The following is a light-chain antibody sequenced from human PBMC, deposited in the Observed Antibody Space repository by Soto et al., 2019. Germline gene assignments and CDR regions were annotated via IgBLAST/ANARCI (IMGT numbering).Light chain of an antibody. J-gene: IGKJ1*01. CDR1: QSVSSS. CDR2: GAS. CDR3: QQYNNWWT. Sequence: EIVMTQSPVTLSVSPGERATLSCRASQSVSSSLAWYQQKPGQAPRLLIYGASSRATGIPARFSGSGSGTEFTLTISSLQSEDLAVYYCQQYNNWWTFGQGTKVDIK. V-gene: IGKV3-15*01.